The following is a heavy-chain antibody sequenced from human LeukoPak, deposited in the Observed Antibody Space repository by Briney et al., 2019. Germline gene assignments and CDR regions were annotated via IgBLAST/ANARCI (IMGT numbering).Heavy chain of an antibody. CDR2: IYNDGST. J-gene: IGHJ4*02. V-gene: IGHV3-66*01. CDR3: ARDSYSRY. D-gene: IGHD3-16*01. CDR1: GFAVSSHY. Sequence: GGSLRLSCAASGFAVSSHYMCWVRQAPGRGLEWVSVIYNDGSTYYADSVKGRFTISRDTSKNTLYLQMNSLRAEDTAIYYCARDSYSRYWGQGTLVSVSS.